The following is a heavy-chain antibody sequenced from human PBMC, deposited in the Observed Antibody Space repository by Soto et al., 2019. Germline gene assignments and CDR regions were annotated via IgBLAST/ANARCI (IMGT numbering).Heavy chain of an antibody. D-gene: IGHD6-19*01. J-gene: IGHJ4*02. V-gene: IGHV4-59*01. Sequence: QVQLQESGPGLVKPSETLSLTCTVSGGSISSYYWSWIRQPPGKGLEWIGYIYYSGSTNYNPSLKSRVTISVDTSKNQFSLKLSSVTAADTAVYYWARADGDPRIAVAGQWGQGTLVTVSS. CDR1: GGSISSYY. CDR2: IYYSGST. CDR3: ARADGDPRIAVAGQ.